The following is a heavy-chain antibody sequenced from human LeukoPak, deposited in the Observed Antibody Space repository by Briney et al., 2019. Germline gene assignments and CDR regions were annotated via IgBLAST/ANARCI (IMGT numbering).Heavy chain of an antibody. CDR1: GGTFSSYA. J-gene: IGHJ4*02. D-gene: IGHD6-13*01. CDR2: INPSGGST. CDR3: ARDVSSSSEN. V-gene: IGHV1-46*01. Sequence: ASVKVSCKASGGTFSSYAISWVRQAPGQGLEWMGIINPSGGSTSYAQKFQGRVTMTRDTSTSTVYMELSSLRSEDTAVYYCARDVSSSSENWGQGTLVTVSS.